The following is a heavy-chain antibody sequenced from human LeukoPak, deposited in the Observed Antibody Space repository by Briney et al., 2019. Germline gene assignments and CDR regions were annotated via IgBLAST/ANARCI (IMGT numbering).Heavy chain of an antibody. CDR2: IVVGSGNT. CDR1: GFTFTSST. D-gene: IGHD3-10*01. J-gene: IGHJ4*02. Sequence: SVKVSCKASGFTFTSSTIQWVRQARGQRLEWIGWIVVGSGNTNYAQKFQERVIITRDMSTTTVYMELSSLRSEDTAVYYCARTPWFGELTLDYWGQGTLVTVSS. V-gene: IGHV1-58*02. CDR3: ARTPWFGELTLDY.